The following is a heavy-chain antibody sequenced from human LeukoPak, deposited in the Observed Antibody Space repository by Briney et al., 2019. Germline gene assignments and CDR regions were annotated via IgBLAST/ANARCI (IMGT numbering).Heavy chain of an antibody. CDR1: GVSISSYY. CDR3: ARDEVATGTSRWFDP. Sequence: SETLSLTCNVSGVSISSYYWSWIRQPAGKGLEWIGRIHTSGSTNYNPSLKSRVTISVDTSKNQFSLKLSSVTAADTAVYYCARDEVATGTSRWFDPWGQGTLVTVSS. D-gene: IGHD1-1*01. CDR2: IHTSGST. V-gene: IGHV4-4*07. J-gene: IGHJ5*02.